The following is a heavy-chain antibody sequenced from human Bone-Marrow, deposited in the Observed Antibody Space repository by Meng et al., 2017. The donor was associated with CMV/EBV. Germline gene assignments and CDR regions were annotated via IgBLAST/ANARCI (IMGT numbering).Heavy chain of an antibody. V-gene: IGHV3-21*01. CDR3: ASWYSGSYY. Sequence: GESPKISCAASGFTFSSYEMNWVRQAPGKGLEWVSSISSSSSYIYYADSVKGRFTISRDNSKNTLYLQMNSLRAEDTAVYYCASWYSGSYYWGQGTLVTVSS. D-gene: IGHD1-26*01. CDR1: GFTFSSYE. J-gene: IGHJ4*02. CDR2: ISSSSSYI.